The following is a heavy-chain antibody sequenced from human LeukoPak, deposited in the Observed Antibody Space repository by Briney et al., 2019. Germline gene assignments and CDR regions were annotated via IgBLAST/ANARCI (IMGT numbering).Heavy chain of an antibody. Sequence: GGSLRLXCAASGFTFSSYWMSWVRQAPGKGLEWVANIKQDGSEKYYVDSVKGRFTISRDNAKNSLYLQMNSLRAEDTAVYYCARDQRWLETNFDYWGQGTLVTVSS. CDR1: GFTFSSYW. CDR2: IKQDGSEK. CDR3: ARDQRWLETNFDY. J-gene: IGHJ4*02. D-gene: IGHD6-19*01. V-gene: IGHV3-7*01.